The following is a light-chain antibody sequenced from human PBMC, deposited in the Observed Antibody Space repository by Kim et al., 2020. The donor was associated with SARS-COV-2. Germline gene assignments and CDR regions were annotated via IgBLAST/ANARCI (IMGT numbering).Light chain of an antibody. V-gene: IGLV10-54*04. CDR2: RNN. Sequence: QAGLTQPPSVSKGLGQTATLTCTGNNNNVGNQGAAWLQQHQGHPPKLLSYRNNNRPSGISERFSASRSGDTASLTINGLQPEDETDYYCSAWDSSLNVWVFGGGTQLTVL. CDR1: NNNVGNQG. J-gene: IGLJ3*02. CDR3: SAWDSSLNVWV.